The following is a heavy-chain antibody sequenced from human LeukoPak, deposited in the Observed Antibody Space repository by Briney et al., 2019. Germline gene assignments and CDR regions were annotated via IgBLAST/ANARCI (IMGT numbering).Heavy chain of an antibody. V-gene: IGHV3-7*01. CDR3: ARVRSYYYDSSGKGAYYFDY. D-gene: IGHD3-22*01. Sequence: AGGSLRLSCAASGFTFSSYWMSWVRQAPGKGLEWVANIKQDGSEKYYVDSVKGRFTISRDNAKNSLYLQMNSLRAEDTAVYYCARVRSYYYDSSGKGAYYFDYWGQGTLVTVSS. J-gene: IGHJ4*02. CDR1: GFTFSSYW. CDR2: IKQDGSEK.